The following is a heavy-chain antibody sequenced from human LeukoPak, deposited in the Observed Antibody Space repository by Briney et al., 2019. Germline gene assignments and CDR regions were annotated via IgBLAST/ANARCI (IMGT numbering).Heavy chain of an antibody. Sequence: QSGGSLRLSCAASGFTFAGHAMSWVRQAPGKGLEWVAFISFDGSNTNYADSVKGRFTISRDNSKNTLYLQMNSLRAEDTAVYYCARAGYYLSPYFFDYWGQGTLVTVSS. CDR3: ARAGYYLSPYFFDY. V-gene: IGHV3-30-3*01. D-gene: IGHD3-3*01. CDR2: ISFDGSNT. CDR1: GFTFAGHA. J-gene: IGHJ4*02.